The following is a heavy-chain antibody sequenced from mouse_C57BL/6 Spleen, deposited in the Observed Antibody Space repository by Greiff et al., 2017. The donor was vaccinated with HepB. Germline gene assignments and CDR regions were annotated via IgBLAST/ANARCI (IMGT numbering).Heavy chain of an antibody. J-gene: IGHJ1*03. CDR1: GYSFTGYY. CDR2: INPSTGGT. Sequence: LKESGPELVKPGASVKISCKASGYSFTGYYMNWVKQSPEKSLEWIGEINPSTGGTTYNQKFKAKATLTVDKSSSTAYMQLKSLTSEDSAVYYCARKLYGSSYGYFDVWGTGTTVTVSS. V-gene: IGHV1-42*01. CDR3: ARKLYGSSYGYFDV. D-gene: IGHD1-1*01.